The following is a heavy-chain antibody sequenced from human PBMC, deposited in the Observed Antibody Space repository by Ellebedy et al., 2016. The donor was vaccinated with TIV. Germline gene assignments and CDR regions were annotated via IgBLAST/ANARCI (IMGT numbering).Heavy chain of an antibody. CDR2: INHSGST. V-gene: IGHV4-34*01. CDR1: GGSFSGYY. J-gene: IGHJ4*02. CDR3: ARGEPFNGIDY. Sequence: SETLSLXXAVYGGSFSGYYWSWIRQPPGKGLEWIGEINHSGSTNYNPSLKSRVTISVDTSKNQFSLKLSSVTAADTAVYYCARGEPFNGIDYWGQGTLVTVSS. D-gene: IGHD2-8*01.